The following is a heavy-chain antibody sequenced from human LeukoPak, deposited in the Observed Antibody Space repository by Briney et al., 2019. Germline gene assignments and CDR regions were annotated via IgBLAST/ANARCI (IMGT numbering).Heavy chain of an antibody. CDR1: GFTLRNYW. D-gene: IGHD6-6*01. Sequence: GGSLRLSCAASGFTLRNYWMHWVRQVPGRGLVWVSRISGDGSGTNYADSVKGRFTISRDNAKNTVYLQINNLRAEDTAVYFCARYSSSSGGPSYFLDYWGQGTPVTVSS. J-gene: IGHJ4*02. CDR3: ARYSSSSGGPSYFLDY. V-gene: IGHV3-74*01. CDR2: ISGDGSGT.